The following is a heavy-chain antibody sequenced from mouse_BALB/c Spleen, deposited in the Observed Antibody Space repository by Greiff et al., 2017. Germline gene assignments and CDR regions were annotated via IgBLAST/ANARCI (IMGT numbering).Heavy chain of an antibody. CDR3: ARHYGSSYDFDY. Sequence: VKVVESGAELARPGASVKLSCKASGYTFTSYWMQWVKQRPGQGLEWIGAIYPGDGDTRYTQKFKGKATLTADKSSSTAYMQLSSLASEDSAVYYCARHYGSSYDFDYWGQGTTLTVSS. D-gene: IGHD1-1*01. V-gene: IGHV1-87*01. J-gene: IGHJ2*01. CDR2: IYPGDGDT. CDR1: GYTFTSYW.